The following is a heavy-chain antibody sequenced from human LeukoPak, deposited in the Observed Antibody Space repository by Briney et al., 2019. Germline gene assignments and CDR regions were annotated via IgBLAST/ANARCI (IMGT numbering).Heavy chain of an antibody. CDR1: GGSISSYY. D-gene: IGHD3-3*01. CDR3: ARGAWGITIFGVVITYFDY. V-gene: IGHV4-59*01. CDR2: IDYSGST. Sequence: SETLSLTCTVSGGSISSYYRSWIRQPPGKGLEWIGYIDYSGSTNYNPSLKSRVTISVDTSKNQFSLKLSSVTAADTAVYYCARGAWGITIFGVVITYFDYWGQGTLVTVSS. J-gene: IGHJ4*02.